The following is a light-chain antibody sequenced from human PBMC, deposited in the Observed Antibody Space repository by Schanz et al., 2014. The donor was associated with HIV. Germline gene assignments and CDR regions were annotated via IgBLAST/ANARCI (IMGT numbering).Light chain of an antibody. CDR3: CSYAGTSTFVV. CDR2: DVT. Sequence: QSALTQPASVSGSPGQSITISCTGTSSDVGRYDYVSWYQQHPGQAPKLLIYDVTYRPSGISNRFSGSKSGYTASLTISGLQAEDEADYYCCSYAGTSTFVVFGGGTKLTVL. J-gene: IGLJ2*01. V-gene: IGLV2-14*03. CDR1: SSDVGRYDY.